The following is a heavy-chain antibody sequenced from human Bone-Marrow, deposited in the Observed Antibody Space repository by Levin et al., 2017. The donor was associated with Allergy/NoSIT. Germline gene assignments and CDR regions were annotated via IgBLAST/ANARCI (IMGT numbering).Heavy chain of an antibody. CDR3: ARDSTVTNQTSGVDY. D-gene: IGHD4-11*01. CDR1: GFSLSTSGVG. J-gene: IGHJ4*02. CDR2: LYWDDDK. Sequence: SGPTLVKPTQTLTLTCTFSGFSLSTSGVGVGWIRQPPGKALEWLALLYWDDDKRYIPSLKSRLTITKDTSKNQVVLTMTNMDPVDTATYYCARDSTVTNQTSGVDYWGQGTLVTVSS. V-gene: IGHV2-5*02.